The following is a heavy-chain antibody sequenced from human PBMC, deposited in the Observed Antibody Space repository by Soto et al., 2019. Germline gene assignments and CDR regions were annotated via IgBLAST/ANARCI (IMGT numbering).Heavy chain of an antibody. Sequence: QVQVLQSGAEVKKPGASVKVSCKASGYSFTTYALHWVRQAPGQRLEWMAWINGGNGNTKYSQKFQDRVTITRDTSASIAYMELSSRRSEDTAVYYCARGKGMEENYYYHGMDVWGQGTTVTVSS. CDR2: INGGNGNT. CDR1: GYSFTTYA. CDR3: ARGKGMEENYYYHGMDV. V-gene: IGHV1-3*01. J-gene: IGHJ6*02. D-gene: IGHD1-1*01.